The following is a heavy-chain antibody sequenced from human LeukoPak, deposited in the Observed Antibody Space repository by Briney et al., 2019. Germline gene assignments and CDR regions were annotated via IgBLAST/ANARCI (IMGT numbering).Heavy chain of an antibody. V-gene: IGHV3-48*01. J-gene: IGHJ6*02. CDR3: ARDLGGTVTTWYYYGMDV. CDR1: GFTFSSYS. CDR2: ISSSSSTI. Sequence: GGSLRLSCAASGFTFSSYSMNWVRQAPGKGLEWVSYISSSSSTIYYADSVKGRFTVSRDNAKNSLYLQMNSLRAEDTAVYYCARDLGGTVTTWYYYGMDVWGQGTTVTVSS. D-gene: IGHD4-11*01.